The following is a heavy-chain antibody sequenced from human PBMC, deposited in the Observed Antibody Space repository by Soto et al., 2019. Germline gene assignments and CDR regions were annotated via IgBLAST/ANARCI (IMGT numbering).Heavy chain of an antibody. D-gene: IGHD1-1*01. CDR3: AKDKGVFNWATSYFDY. CDR1: GFTFSNYA. V-gene: IGHV3-30*18. Sequence: GESLRLSCAASGFTFSNYAMHWVRQAPGKGLEWVALTSYDGNNEYYTDSVKGRFTISRDNSKNTLFLQMNSPRPEDTAVYYCAKDKGVFNWATSYFDYWGQGALVTVSS. CDR2: TSYDGNNE. J-gene: IGHJ4*02.